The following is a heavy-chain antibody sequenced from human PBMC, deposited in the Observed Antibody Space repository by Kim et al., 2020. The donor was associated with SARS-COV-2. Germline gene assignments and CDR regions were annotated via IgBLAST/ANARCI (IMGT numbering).Heavy chain of an antibody. J-gene: IGHJ4*02. D-gene: IGHD3-22*01. CDR1: GFTFSSYG. CDR2: ISYDGSNK. V-gene: IGHV3-30*18. CDR3: AKEDHDSSGYYYFDY. Sequence: GGSLRLSCAASGFTFSSYGMHWVRQAPGKGLEWVAVISYDGSNKYYADSVKGRFTISRDNSKNTLYLQMNSLRAEDTAVYYCAKEDHDSSGYYYFDYWGQGTLVTVSS.